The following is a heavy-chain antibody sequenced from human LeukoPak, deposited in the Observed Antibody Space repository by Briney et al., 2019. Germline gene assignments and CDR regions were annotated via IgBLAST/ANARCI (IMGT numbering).Heavy chain of an antibody. D-gene: IGHD2-15*01. V-gene: IGHV3-21*01. CDR2: ISSSSGYI. CDR1: GFTFSSYS. Sequence: GGSLRLSCVASGFTFSSYSMNWVRQAPGKGLEWVSSISSSSGYIFYADSVKGRFTISRGNAKNSLYLQMNSLRAEDTAVYHCARDRGYCSGGTCYGLYFDYWGQGTLVTVSS. J-gene: IGHJ4*02. CDR3: ARDRGYCSGGTCYGLYFDY.